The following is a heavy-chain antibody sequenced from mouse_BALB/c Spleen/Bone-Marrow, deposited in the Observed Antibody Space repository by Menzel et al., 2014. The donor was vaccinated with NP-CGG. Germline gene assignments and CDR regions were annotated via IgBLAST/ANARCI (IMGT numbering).Heavy chain of an antibody. CDR1: GFAFSSYD. Sequence: EVQLVESGGGLVKPGGSLKLSCAASGFAFSSYDMSWVRQTPEKRLEWVAYISSGGGSTYYPDTMKGRFTISRDTAKNTLYLQMSSLKSEDTAMYYCTRLTTVVAPYAMDYWGQGTSVTVSS. D-gene: IGHD1-1*01. CDR3: TRLTTVVAPYAMDY. J-gene: IGHJ4*01. CDR2: ISSGGGST. V-gene: IGHV5-12-1*01.